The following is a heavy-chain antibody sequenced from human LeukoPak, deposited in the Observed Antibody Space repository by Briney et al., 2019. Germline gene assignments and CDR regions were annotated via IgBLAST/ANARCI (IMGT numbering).Heavy chain of an antibody. CDR1: GFTFSSYA. Sequence: GGSLRLFCAASGFTFSSYAMHWVRQAPGKGLEYVSAISSNGGSTYYANSVKGRFTISRDNSKNTLYLQMGSLRAEDMAVYYCAISVVVVTAPFVYGGRGTRSGVSS. CDR2: ISSNGGST. CDR3: AISVVVVTAPFVY. J-gene: IGHJ4*02. V-gene: IGHV3-64*01. D-gene: IGHD2-21*02.